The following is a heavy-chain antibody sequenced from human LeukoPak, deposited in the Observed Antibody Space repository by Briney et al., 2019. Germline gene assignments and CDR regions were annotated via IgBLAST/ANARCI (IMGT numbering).Heavy chain of an antibody. V-gene: IGHV1-18*01. D-gene: IGHD4-17*01. CDR1: GYTFTSYG. J-gene: IGHJ6*02. CDR2: ISAYNGNT. CDR3: ARVPRTYGDYGLAYGMDV. Sequence: ASVKVSCKASGYTFTSYGISWVRQAPGQGLEWMGWISAYNGNTNYARKLQGRVTMTTDTSTSTAYMELRSLRSDDTAVYYCARVPRTYGDYGLAYGMDVWGQGTTVTVSS.